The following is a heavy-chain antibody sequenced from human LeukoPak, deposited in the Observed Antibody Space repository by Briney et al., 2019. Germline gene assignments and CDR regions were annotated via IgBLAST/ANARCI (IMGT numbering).Heavy chain of an antibody. V-gene: IGHV6-1*01. CDR3: ARTWDTAMVDDAFDI. Sequence: SQTLSLTCATSGDSVSSNSAAWNWIRQSPSRGLEWLGRTYYRSKWYNDYTVSVKSRITINPDTSKNQFSLQLNSVTPEDTAVYYCARTWDTAMVDDAFDIWGQGTMVTVSS. CDR2: TYYRSKWYN. D-gene: IGHD5-18*01. CDR1: GDSVSSNSAA. J-gene: IGHJ3*02.